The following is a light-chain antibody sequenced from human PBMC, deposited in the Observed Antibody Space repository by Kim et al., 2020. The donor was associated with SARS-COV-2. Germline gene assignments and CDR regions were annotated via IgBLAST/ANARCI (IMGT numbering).Light chain of an antibody. J-gene: IGKJ4*01. CDR3: QQRSNWPPLT. Sequence: LSPGERANRSCRASQRVSSYLAWYQQKPGQAPRLLIYDASNRATGIPARFSGSGSGTDFTLTISSLEPEDFAVYYCQQRSNWPPLTFGGGTKLEI. V-gene: IGKV3-11*01. CDR1: QRVSSY. CDR2: DAS.